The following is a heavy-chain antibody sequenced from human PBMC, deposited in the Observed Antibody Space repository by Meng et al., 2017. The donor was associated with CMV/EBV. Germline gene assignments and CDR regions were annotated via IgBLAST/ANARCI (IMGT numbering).Heavy chain of an antibody. J-gene: IGHJ6*02. Sequence: SETLSLTCTVSGGSISSSSYYWGWIRQPPGKGLEWIGNIYYSGSTYYNPSLKSRVTISVDTSKNQFSLKLSSVTAADTAVYYCARDNGARPGRPYYYYGMDVWGQGTTVTVSS. CDR2: IYYSGST. V-gene: IGHV4-39*07. CDR3: ARDNGARPGRPYYYYGMDV. CDR1: GGSISSSSYY. D-gene: IGHD6-6*01.